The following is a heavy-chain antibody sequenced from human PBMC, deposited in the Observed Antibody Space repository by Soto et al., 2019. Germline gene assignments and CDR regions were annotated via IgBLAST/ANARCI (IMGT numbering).Heavy chain of an antibody. Sequence: GGSLRLSCAASGFTFSSYAMSWVRQAPGKGLEWVSAISGSGGSTYYADSVKGRFTVSRDNSKNTLYLQMNSLRAEDTAVYYCANPYYDFWSGYFRDYYYYYYMDVWGKGTTVTVSS. CDR1: GFTFSSYA. V-gene: IGHV3-23*01. CDR2: ISGSGGST. J-gene: IGHJ6*03. CDR3: ANPYYDFWSGYFRDYYYYYYMDV. D-gene: IGHD3-3*01.